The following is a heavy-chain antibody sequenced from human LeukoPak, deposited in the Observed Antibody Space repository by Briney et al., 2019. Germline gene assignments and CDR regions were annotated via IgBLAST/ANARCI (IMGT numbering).Heavy chain of an antibody. CDR1: GGSISSSSYY. CDR3: ARDEGSSYPFDY. Sequence: PSETLSLTCTVSGGSISSSSYYWGWIRQPPGKGLEWIGSTYYSGSTYYNPSLKSRVTISVDTSKNQFSLNLSSVTAADTAVYFCARDEGSSYPFDYWGQGTLVTVSS. V-gene: IGHV4-39*07. CDR2: TYYSGST. J-gene: IGHJ4*02. D-gene: IGHD2-2*01.